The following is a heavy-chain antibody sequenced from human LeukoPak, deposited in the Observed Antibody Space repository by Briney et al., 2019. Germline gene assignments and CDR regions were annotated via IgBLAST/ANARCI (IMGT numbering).Heavy chain of an antibody. Sequence: QPGGSLRLSCAASGFTFSSYEMNWVRQAPGKGLERVSYISSSGSTIYYADSVKGRFTISRDNAKNSLYLQMNSLRAEDTAVYYCARGTDDYGSGSYYIVGFDYWGQGTLVTVSS. CDR2: ISSSGSTI. CDR3: ARGTDDYGSGSYYIVGFDY. V-gene: IGHV3-48*03. J-gene: IGHJ4*02. D-gene: IGHD3-10*01. CDR1: GFTFSSYE.